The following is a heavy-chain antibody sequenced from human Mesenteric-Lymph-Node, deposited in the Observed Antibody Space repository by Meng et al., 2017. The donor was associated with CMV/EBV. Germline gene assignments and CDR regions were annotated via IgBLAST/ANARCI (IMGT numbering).Heavy chain of an antibody. CDR1: GFTFADYV. CDR2: ISSNGVRI. CDR3: ARQVAGDNYGMDV. J-gene: IGHJ6*02. V-gene: IGHV3-64*02. D-gene: IGHD7-27*01. Sequence: GESLKISCAASGFTFADYVMSWVRQAPGKGLEYVSGISSNGVRIYYADSVKGRFTISRDNSKKNTLYLQMGSLRAEDMAVYYCARQVAGDNYGMDVWGQGTTVTVSS.